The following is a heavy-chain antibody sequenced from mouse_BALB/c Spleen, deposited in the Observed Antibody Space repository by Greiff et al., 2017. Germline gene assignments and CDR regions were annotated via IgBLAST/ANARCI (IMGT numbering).Heavy chain of an antibody. CDR1: GFTFSDDW. V-gene: IGHV6-6*01. CDR3: SRYGNYYFDY. CDR2: IRSNANNHAT. D-gene: IGHD2-1*01. J-gene: IGHJ2*01. Sequence: EVKLQESGGGLVQPGGSMKLSCAASGFTFSDDWMDWVRQSPEKGLEWVVEIRSNANNHATYYTESVKGRFTISRDDSKSSVYLQMNSLRAEDTVFYYCSRYGNYYFDYWGQGTTLTVSS.